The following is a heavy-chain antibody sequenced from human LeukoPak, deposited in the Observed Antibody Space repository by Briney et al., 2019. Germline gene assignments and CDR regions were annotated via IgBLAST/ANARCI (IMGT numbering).Heavy chain of an antibody. Sequence: GGSLRLSCAASGFTFSSYEMNRVRQAPGKGLERVSYISSSGSTIYYADSVKGRFTISRDNAKNSLYLQMNSLRAEDTAVYYCARGDCSGYYSAEYFQHWGQGTLVTVSS. CDR2: ISSSGSTI. CDR1: GFTFSSYE. CDR3: ARGDCSGYYSAEYFQH. J-gene: IGHJ1*01. V-gene: IGHV3-48*03. D-gene: IGHD3-22*01.